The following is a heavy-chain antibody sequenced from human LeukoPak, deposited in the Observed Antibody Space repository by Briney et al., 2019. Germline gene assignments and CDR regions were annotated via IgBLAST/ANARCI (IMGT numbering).Heavy chain of an antibody. CDR3: AKPSSSSFLNSMDA. V-gene: IGHV3-30*02. D-gene: IGHD2-2*01. CDR1: GFSFSSYG. Sequence: GGSLRLSCAASGFSFSSYGMHWVRQAPGKGLEWVTFIRLDGSSEYYAESVKGRITISRDNSKNTLYLQMNSLRGEDTAVYYCAKPSSSSFLNSMDAWGNETTVVVSS. CDR2: IRLDGSSE. J-gene: IGHJ6*03.